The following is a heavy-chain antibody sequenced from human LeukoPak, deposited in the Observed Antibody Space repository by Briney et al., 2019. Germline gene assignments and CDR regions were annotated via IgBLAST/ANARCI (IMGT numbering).Heavy chain of an antibody. CDR1: GFAFSSYS. J-gene: IGHJ5*02. Sequence: PVGSQRLSCAASGFAFSSYSMNWVRQAPGKGREWGSSINSSSSYIYYADSVKGRFTISRDNAKNSLYLQMNSLRAEDTAVYYCARGVGGFENWFDPWGQGTLVTVSS. CDR3: ARGVGGFENWFDP. CDR2: INSSSSYI. V-gene: IGHV3-21*01. D-gene: IGHD3-10*01.